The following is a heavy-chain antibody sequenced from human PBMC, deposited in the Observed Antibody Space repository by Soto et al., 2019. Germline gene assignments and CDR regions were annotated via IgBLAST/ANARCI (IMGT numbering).Heavy chain of an antibody. Sequence: ASVKVSCKASGGTFSSYAISWVRQAPGQGLEWMGGIIPIFGTANYAQKFQGRVTITADESTSTAYMELSSLRSEDTAVYYCARRNMAVAGIMLDDAFDIWGQGTMVTVSS. CDR1: GGTFSSYA. CDR3: ARRNMAVAGIMLDDAFDI. J-gene: IGHJ3*02. D-gene: IGHD6-19*01. CDR2: IIPIFGTA. V-gene: IGHV1-69*13.